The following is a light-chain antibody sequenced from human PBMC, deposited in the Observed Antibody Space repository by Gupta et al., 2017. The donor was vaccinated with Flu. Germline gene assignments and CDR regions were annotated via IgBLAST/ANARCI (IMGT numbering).Light chain of an antibody. J-gene: IGLJ2*01. Sequence: QSVLTQPPSTSGPPGQRVTFSCSGGNSNIGINYVYWYQQLPGAAPKLIIYKSNQRPSGVPDRFSGSKSGTSASLAISGLRAEDEAEYYCATWDDIRSAVVFGGGTKLTVL. CDR2: KSN. V-gene: IGLV1-47*01. CDR1: NSNIGINY. CDR3: ATWDDIRSAVV.